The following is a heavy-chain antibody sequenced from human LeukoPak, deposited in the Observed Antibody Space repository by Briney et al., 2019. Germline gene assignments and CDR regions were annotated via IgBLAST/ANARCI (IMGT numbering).Heavy chain of an antibody. V-gene: IGHV3-48*03. CDR1: GFTFSTYA. D-gene: IGHD6-13*01. CDR2: ISSSGTTI. CDR3: ARRPSSSSWPG. J-gene: IGHJ4*02. Sequence: GGSLRLSCAVSGFTFSTYAMSWVRQAPGKGLEWVSYISSSGTTIYYADSVKGRFTISRDNAENSLYLQMNSLRVEDTAVYYCARRPSSSSWPGWGQGTLVTVSS.